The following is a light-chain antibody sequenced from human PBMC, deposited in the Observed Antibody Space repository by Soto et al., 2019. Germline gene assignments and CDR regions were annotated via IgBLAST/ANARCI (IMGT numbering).Light chain of an antibody. CDR3: QQFDDSPT. CDR2: DAS. J-gene: IGKJ4*01. V-gene: IGKV3D-20*01. CDR1: QSVSRNS. Sequence: EIVLTQSPATLSLSPGERVTLSCGASQSVSRNSLARYQQKPGLAPSLLIFDASTSATGIPDRFSGSGSGTDFTLTINRLEPDDFAVYYCQQFDDSPTFGGETRVEIK.